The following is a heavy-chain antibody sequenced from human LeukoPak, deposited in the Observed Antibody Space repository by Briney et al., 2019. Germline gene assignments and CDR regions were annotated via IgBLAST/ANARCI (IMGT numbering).Heavy chain of an antibody. V-gene: IGHV4-34*01. J-gene: IGHJ4*02. CDR2: INHSGST. D-gene: IGHD3-16*02. CDR1: GGSFSGYY. CDR3: ARGRDYDYVWGSYRNFDY. Sequence: SETLSLTCAVYGGSFSGYYWSWIRQPPGKGPEWIGEINHSGSTNYNPSLKSRVTISVDTSKNQFSLKLSSVTAADTAVYYCARGRDYDYVWGSYRNFDYWGQGTLVTVSS.